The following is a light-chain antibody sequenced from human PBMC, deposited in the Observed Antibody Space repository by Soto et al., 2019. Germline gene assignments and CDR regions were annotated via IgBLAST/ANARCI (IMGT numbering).Light chain of an antibody. J-gene: IGKJ4*01. CDR2: AAS. CDR1: QGISSW. V-gene: IGKV1-12*01. Sequence: ILMTQSPSTLSESVVDRVTITFRASQGISSWLAWYQQKPGQAPKLLIYAASSLQSGVPSRFRGSGSGTDFTLTISSLKPEDFATYYCQQANSFPLTFGGGTQVDI. CDR3: QQANSFPLT.